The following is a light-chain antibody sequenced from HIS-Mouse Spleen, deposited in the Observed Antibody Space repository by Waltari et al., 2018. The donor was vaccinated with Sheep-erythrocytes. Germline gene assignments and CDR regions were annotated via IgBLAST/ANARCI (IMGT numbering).Light chain of an antibody. CDR1: SSDVGSYNL. Sequence: QSALTQPPSVSGSPGQSVTISCTGTSSDVGSYNLVSWYQQPPGTVPKLMIYEVSNRPSGVPDRFSGSKSGNPASLTISGLQAEDEADYYCSSYTSSSTVVFGGGTKLTVL. CDR2: EVS. CDR3: SSYTSSSTVV. J-gene: IGLJ2*01. V-gene: IGLV2-18*02.